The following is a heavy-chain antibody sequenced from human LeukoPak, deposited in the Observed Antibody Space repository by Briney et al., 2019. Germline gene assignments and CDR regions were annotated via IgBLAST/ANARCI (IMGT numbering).Heavy chain of an antibody. D-gene: IGHD3-16*01. V-gene: IGHV4-59*01. CDR2: IYYSGST. Sequence: SETLSLTCTVSGGSISPYYWSWVRQPPGKGLEWIGYIYYSGSTKYNPSLKSRVTLSVDTSKNQFSLKLDSVTAADTAVYYCARDREIKLGAYTAQDYSYYNYMDVWGKGTTVTVSS. CDR3: ARDREIKLGAYTAQDYSYYNYMDV. CDR1: GGSISPYY. J-gene: IGHJ6*03.